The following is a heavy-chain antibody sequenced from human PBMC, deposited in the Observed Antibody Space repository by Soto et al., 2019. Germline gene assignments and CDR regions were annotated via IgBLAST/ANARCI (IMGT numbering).Heavy chain of an antibody. CDR2: IYYSGST. V-gene: IGHV4-59*01. D-gene: IGHD3-10*01. Sequence: SLTCSVSGRSISSFSLSCIRQPPGKGLEWIGYIYYSGSTNYNPSLKSRVTISVDTSKNQFSLKLSSVTAADTAVYYCARTQFGWAIWFDPRGQGTLXTVSS. J-gene: IGHJ5*02. CDR3: ARTQFGWAIWFDP. CDR1: GRSISSFS.